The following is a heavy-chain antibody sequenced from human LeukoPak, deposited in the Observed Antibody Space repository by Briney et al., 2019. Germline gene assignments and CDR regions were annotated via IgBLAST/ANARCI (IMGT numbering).Heavy chain of an antibody. J-gene: IGHJ3*02. CDR3: ARGRRLWFGETHDAFDM. CDR2: ISSSGGSI. CDR1: GFIFSEYE. V-gene: IGHV3-48*03. D-gene: IGHD3-10*01. Sequence: GGSLRLSCAASGFIFSEYEMNWVRQAPGKGLEWGSYISSSGGSIYNADSVRGRFTISRNNGKNSLYLQMNSLRAEDTAVYYCARGRRLWFGETHDAFDMWGVGTMVTVSS.